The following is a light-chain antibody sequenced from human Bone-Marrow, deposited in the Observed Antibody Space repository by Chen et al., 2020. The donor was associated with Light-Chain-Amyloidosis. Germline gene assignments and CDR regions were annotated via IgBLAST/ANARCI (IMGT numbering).Light chain of an antibody. Sequence: NFMLTQPHSVSESPGTTVSITCTRSSGSIATNYVQWYQQRPGSSPTTVIYEDDQRPSGVPDRFSGSIDRSSNSASLTISGLKTEDEADYDCQSYQGSSQGVFGGGTKLTVL. CDR1: SGSIATNY. CDR3: QSYQGSSQGV. V-gene: IGLV6-57*01. J-gene: IGLJ3*02. CDR2: EDD.